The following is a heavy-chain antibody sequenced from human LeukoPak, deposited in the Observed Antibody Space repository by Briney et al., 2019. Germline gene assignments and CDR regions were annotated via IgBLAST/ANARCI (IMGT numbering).Heavy chain of an antibody. CDR2: ISYDGSIK. V-gene: IGHV3-30-3*01. CDR1: GFTFSSYA. Sequence: GRSLRLSCAASGFTFSSYAMHWVRQAPGKGLEWVAVISYDGSIKYYADSAKGRFTISRDNSKNTLYLQMNSLRAEDTAVYYCARGRASTVGFYYFDYWGQGTLVTVSS. J-gene: IGHJ4*02. D-gene: IGHD1-26*01. CDR3: ARGRASTVGFYYFDY.